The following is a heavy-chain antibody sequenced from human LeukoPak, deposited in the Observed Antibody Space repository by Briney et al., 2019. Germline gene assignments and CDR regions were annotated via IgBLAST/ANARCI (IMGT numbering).Heavy chain of an antibody. D-gene: IGHD3-22*01. CDR1: GFTFSSYG. J-gene: IGHJ3*02. Sequence: PGGSLRLSCAASGFTFSSYGMHWVRQAPGKGLEWEAVISYDGSNKYYADSVKGRFTISRDNSKNTLYLQMNSLRAEDTAVYYCAKPVYYYDSSGYYHDAFDIWGQGTMVTVSS. CDR2: ISYDGSNK. V-gene: IGHV3-30*18. CDR3: AKPVYYYDSSGYYHDAFDI.